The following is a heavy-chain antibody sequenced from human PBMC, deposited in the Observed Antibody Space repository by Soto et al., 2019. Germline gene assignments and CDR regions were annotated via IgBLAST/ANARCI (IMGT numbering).Heavy chain of an antibody. CDR3: AKDPKRGRLGELWLDY. D-gene: IGHD3-16*01. Sequence: GGSLRLSCAASGFTFSSYGMHWVRQAPGKGLEWVAVISYDGSNKYYADSVKGRFTISRDNSKNTLYLQMNSLRAEDTAVYYCAKDPKRGRLGELWLDYWGQGTLVTVSS. CDR2: ISYDGSNK. CDR1: GFTFSSYG. V-gene: IGHV3-30*18. J-gene: IGHJ4*02.